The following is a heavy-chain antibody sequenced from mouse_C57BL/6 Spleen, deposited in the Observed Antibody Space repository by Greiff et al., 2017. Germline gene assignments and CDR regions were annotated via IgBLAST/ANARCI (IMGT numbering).Heavy chain of an antibody. D-gene: IGHD2-3*01. J-gene: IGHJ2*01. CDR2: IYPGDGDT. Sequence: QVQLQQSGPELVKPGASVKISCKASGYAFSSSWMNWVKQRPGKGLEWIGRIYPGDGDTNYNGKFKGKATLTADKSSSTAYMQLSSLTSEDSAVYFCASERDYDGYFYFDYWGQGTTLTVSS. V-gene: IGHV1-82*01. CDR3: ASERDYDGYFYFDY. CDR1: GYAFSSSW.